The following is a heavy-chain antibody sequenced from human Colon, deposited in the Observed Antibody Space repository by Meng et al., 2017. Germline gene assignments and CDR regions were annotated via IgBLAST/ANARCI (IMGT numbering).Heavy chain of an antibody. J-gene: IGHJ4*02. Sequence: QVRLVASGAEVKKPGATVKVSCKASGYTFTGYYVHWVRQAPGQGLECMGWINPNSGVTNYAQKFQDRVTMTRDTSITTAYMELSNLRSDDTAVYYCFVWFGESSTSFDHWGQGSLVTVSS. CDR1: GYTFTGYY. CDR2: INPNSGVT. D-gene: IGHD3-10*01. V-gene: IGHV1-2*02. CDR3: FVWFGESSTSFDH.